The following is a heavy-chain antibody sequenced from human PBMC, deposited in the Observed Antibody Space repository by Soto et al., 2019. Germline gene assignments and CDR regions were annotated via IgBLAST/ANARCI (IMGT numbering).Heavy chain of an antibody. CDR1: NGYIINYY. Sequence: QVQLQESGPGLVKPSETLSLTCTVANGYIINYYWSWIRQPPGKGLEWIGVIYYSGSTNYNPYLKGRVTMSVDMYRNQLSLKLKPVTAADTAVDYCSRRLTLATTTGDAFDLWGQGTMVTVSS. CDR3: SRRLTLATTTGDAFDL. V-gene: IGHV4-59*01. D-gene: IGHD4-17*01. J-gene: IGHJ3*01. CDR2: IYYSGST.